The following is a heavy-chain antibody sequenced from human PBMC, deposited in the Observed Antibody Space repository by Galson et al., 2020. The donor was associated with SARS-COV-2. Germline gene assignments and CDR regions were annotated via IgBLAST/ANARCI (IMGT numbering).Heavy chain of an antibody. J-gene: IGHJ6*03. D-gene: IGHD6-6*01. CDR2: INAGNGDT. CDR1: GYMFTAYA. V-gene: IGHV1-3*01. Sequence: ASVKVSCKASGYMFTAYAMHWVRQDPGQRLEWMGWINAGNGDTTYSQKFQGRVTITRDTSASTVYMELSRLRSEDTAVYYCARDDRWYSTSWDYYYMDVWGKGTTVTVSS. CDR3: ARDDRWYSTSWDYYYMDV.